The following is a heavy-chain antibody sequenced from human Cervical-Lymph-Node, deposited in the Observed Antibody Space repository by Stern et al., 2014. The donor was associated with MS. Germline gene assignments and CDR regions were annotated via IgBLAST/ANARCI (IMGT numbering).Heavy chain of an antibody. CDR2: IVAGSGNT. J-gene: IGHJ6*02. CDR3: AARYSSNWYDYYYGLDV. D-gene: IGHD6-13*01. Sequence: QLVQSGPEVKKPGTSVKVSCKASGVTFSSSAVHWVRQARGQRLEWIGWIVAGSGNTNYAQKFQERVSITRDMSTSTAYMELSSLRSEDTAVYYCAARYSSNWYDYYYGLDVWGQGTTVTVSS. V-gene: IGHV1-58*01. CDR1: GVTFSSSA.